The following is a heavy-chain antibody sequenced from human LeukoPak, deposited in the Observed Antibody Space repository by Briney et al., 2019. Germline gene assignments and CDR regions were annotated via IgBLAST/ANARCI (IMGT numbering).Heavy chain of an antibody. J-gene: IGHJ4*02. V-gene: IGHV4-39*01. D-gene: IGHD1-1*01. Sequence: SETLSLTCNVSGGTISSSSYYWGSIRQPPGKGLEWIGSIYYSGSTYYNPSLKSRVTISVDTSKNQFSLKLSSVTAADTAVYYCAGRTGTTTGFDYWGQGTLVTVSS. CDR2: IYYSGST. CDR3: AGRTGTTTGFDY. CDR1: GGTISSSSYY.